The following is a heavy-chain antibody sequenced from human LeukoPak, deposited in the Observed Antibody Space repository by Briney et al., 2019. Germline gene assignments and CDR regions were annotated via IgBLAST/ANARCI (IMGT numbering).Heavy chain of an antibody. Sequence: PGGSLRLSCAASGFTFSSYSMNWVRQAPGKGLEWVSSISSSSSYIYYADSVKGRFTISRDNAKNSLYLQMNSLRAEDTAVYYCARHKTGGTYPLDYWGQGTLVTVSS. V-gene: IGHV3-21*01. CDR3: ARHKTGGTYPLDY. J-gene: IGHJ4*02. CDR2: ISSSSSYI. D-gene: IGHD1-26*01. CDR1: GFTFSSYS.